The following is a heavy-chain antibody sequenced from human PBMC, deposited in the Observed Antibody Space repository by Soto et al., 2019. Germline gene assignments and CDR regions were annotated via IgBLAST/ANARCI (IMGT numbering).Heavy chain of an antibody. CDR3: ARESAYGGNPLALDS. CDR2: IIPFFNTP. Sequence: QEQLVQSGAEVKKPGSSVRVSCKASGDSFSSYAISWVRQAPGQGLDWMGGIIPFFNTPHYARKFQGRVTITADESTSTAYMELSSLLSEDTATYYCARESAYGGNPLALDSWGQGTLVTVSS. CDR1: GDSFSSYA. V-gene: IGHV1-69*01. J-gene: IGHJ5*02. D-gene: IGHD1-26*01.